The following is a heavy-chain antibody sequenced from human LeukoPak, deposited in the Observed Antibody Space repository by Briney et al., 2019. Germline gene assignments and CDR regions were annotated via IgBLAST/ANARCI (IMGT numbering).Heavy chain of an antibody. D-gene: IGHD1-26*01. V-gene: IGHV3-23*01. CDR3: AKDHSGSYYTWFDP. CDR1: GFTFSSYA. J-gene: IGHJ5*02. CDR2: ISGSGGST. Sequence: GGSLRLPCAASGFTFSSYAMSWVRQAPGKGLEWVSAISGSGGSTYYADSVKGRFTIPRDNSKNTLYLQMNSLRAEDTAVYYCAKDHSGSYYTWFDPWGQGTLVTVSS.